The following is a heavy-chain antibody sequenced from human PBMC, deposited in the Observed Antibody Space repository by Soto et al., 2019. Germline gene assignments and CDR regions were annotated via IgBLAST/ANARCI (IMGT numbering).Heavy chain of an antibody. CDR3: ARASWYRVDY. CDR2: INHSGST. CDR1: GGSFSGYY. D-gene: IGHD6-13*01. J-gene: IGHJ4*02. V-gene: IGHV4-34*01. Sequence: PSETLSLTCAVYGGSFSGYYWSWIRQPPGKGLEWIGEINHSGSTNYNPSLKSRVTISVDTSKNQFSLKLSSVTAADTAVYYCARASWYRVDYWGQGSLVTVSS.